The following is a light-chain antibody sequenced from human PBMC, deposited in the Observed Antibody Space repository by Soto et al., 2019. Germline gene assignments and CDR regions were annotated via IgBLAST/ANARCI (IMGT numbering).Light chain of an antibody. V-gene: IGKV1-5*01. CDR1: HSISTW. Sequence: DIQMTQSPSTLSASVIDRVTITCLASHSISTWLAWYQQKPGKAPKLLIYDASSLESGVPSRFSGSGSGTEFTLTINSLQPDDFGTYYCQQFNSYSWTFGQGTKVDI. J-gene: IGKJ1*01. CDR3: QQFNSYSWT. CDR2: DAS.